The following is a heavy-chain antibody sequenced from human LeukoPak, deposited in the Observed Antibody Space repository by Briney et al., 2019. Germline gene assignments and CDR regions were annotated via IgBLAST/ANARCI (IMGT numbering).Heavy chain of an antibody. J-gene: IGHJ4*02. Sequence: GGSLRLSCAASGFTFSSYWMNWVGHAPGKGRVWVSRIASDGSSTTYADSVKGRFSISRDNAKNTLYLQMNSLRVEDTAVYYCARGRPHGNDYWGQGTLVTVSS. CDR1: GFTFSSYW. D-gene: IGHD4-23*01. V-gene: IGHV3-74*01. CDR2: IASDGSST. CDR3: ARGRPHGNDY.